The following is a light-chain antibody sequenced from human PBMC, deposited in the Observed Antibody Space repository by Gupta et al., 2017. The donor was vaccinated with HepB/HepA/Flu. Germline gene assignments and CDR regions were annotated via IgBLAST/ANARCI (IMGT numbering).Light chain of an antibody. CDR2: VAS. J-gene: IGKJ3*01. Sequence: DIQMTPSPSSLSASVGDRVTITCRASQGIKNYLAWYQQKPGKVPKLLIYVASTLQSGVPSRFSGSGCGTDFTLTISSLQPEDVATYYCQTYNSALEGFTFGPGTKVEIK. CDR3: QTYNSALEGFT. CDR1: QGIKNY. V-gene: IGKV1-27*01.